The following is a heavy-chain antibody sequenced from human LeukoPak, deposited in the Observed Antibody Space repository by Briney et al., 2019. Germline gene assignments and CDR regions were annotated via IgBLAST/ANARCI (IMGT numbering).Heavy chain of an antibody. CDR1: GFTFSSYS. V-gene: IGHV3-21*01. J-gene: IGHJ5*02. Sequence: GGSLRLSCAASGFTFSSYSMNWVRQAPGKGLEWVSYISRSSSYIYYVDSVKGRFTISRDNAKNSLYLQMNSLRAEDTAVYYCARYADVSDWYVWFDPCGLGTLVTVSS. D-gene: IGHD6-19*01. CDR2: ISRSSSYI. CDR3: ARYADVSDWYVWFDP.